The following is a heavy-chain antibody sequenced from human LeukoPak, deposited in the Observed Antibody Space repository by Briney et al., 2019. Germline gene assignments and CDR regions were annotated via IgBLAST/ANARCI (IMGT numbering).Heavy chain of an antibody. Sequence: GGSLRLSCAASGFTFSSYAMHWVRQAPGKGLEWVAVISYDGSNKYYADSVKGRFTNSRDNSKNTLYLQMNSLKSEDTAVYYCARGQIQLWETSHYYYYFYLDVWGTGTTVTISS. CDR1: GFTFSSYA. D-gene: IGHD5-18*01. V-gene: IGHV3-30*04. CDR2: ISYDGSNK. J-gene: IGHJ6*03. CDR3: ARGQIQLWETSHYYYYFYLDV.